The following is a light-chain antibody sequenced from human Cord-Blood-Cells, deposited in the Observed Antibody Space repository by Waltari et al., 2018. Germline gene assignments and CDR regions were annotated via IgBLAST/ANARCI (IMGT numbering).Light chain of an antibody. Sequence: QSALTQPASVSGSPGQSITISCTGTSSDVGGYNYVSWYQQHPGKAPKLMIYYVSNRPSGVSNRLSGSKSGNTASLTISGLQAEDEADYYCSSYTSSSTLVVFGGGTKLTVL. CDR3: SSYTSSSTLVV. V-gene: IGLV2-14*03. CDR1: SSDVGGYNY. J-gene: IGLJ2*01. CDR2: YVS.